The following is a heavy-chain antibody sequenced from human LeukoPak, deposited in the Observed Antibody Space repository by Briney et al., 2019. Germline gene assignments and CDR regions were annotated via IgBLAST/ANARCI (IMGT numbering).Heavy chain of an antibody. CDR3: ARAPGCTSTSCYEHFHYGMDV. Sequence: SETLSLTCAVYGGSFSGYYWSWIRQPPGKGLEWIGEINHSGRTNYNPSLKSRVTISVDTSKNQFSLKLTSVTAADTAVYYCARAPGCTSTSCYEHFHYGMDVWGRGTTVTVSS. CDR2: INHSGRT. CDR1: GGSFSGYY. V-gene: IGHV4-34*01. D-gene: IGHD2-2*01. J-gene: IGHJ6*02.